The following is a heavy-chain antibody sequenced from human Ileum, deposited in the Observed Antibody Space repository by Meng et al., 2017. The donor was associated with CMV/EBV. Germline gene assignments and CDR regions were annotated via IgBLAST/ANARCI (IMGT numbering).Heavy chain of an antibody. CDR1: GGTFSSYA. CDR3: ARGDSLVRATPYCFDY. V-gene: IGHV1-69*05. J-gene: IGHJ4*02. D-gene: IGHD1-26*01. Sequence: SVKVSCKASGGTFSSYAISWVRQAPGQGLEWMGGIIPIIGTANYAQKFQGRVTITTDESTSTANMELSSLRSDDTAVYCCARGDSLVRATPYCFDYWGQGTLVTVSS. CDR2: IIPIIGTA.